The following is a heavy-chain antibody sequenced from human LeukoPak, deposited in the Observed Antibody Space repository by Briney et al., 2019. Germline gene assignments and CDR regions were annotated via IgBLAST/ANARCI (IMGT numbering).Heavy chain of an antibody. D-gene: IGHD2-15*01. CDR2: INPSGGST. Sequence: SSVKVSCKGSGYTFTGYYMHWVRQAAGQGLEWMGIINPSGGSTSYAQKFQGRVTMTRDTSTSTVYMELSSLRSEDTAVYYCARDQIVVVVAATPYYYGMDVWGQGTTVTVSS. V-gene: IGHV1-46*01. CDR3: ARDQIVVVVAATPYYYGMDV. CDR1: GYTFTGYY. J-gene: IGHJ6*02.